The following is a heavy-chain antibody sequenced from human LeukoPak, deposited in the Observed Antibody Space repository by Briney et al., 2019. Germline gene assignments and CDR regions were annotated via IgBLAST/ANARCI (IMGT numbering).Heavy chain of an antibody. Sequence: KPSQTLSLTCAISGDSVSSNSVAWNWIRQSPSRGLEWLGRTYYRAKWYNEYAVSVKSRITISPDTTKNHFSLQLNSVIPEDTAVYYCARGPAGTGAFDIWGQGTMVTVSS. CDR2: TYYRAKWYN. D-gene: IGHD6-13*01. V-gene: IGHV6-1*01. CDR1: GDSVSSNSVA. J-gene: IGHJ3*02. CDR3: ARGPAGTGAFDI.